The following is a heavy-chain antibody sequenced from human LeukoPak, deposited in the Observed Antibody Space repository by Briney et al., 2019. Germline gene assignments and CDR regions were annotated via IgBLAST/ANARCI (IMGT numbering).Heavy chain of an antibody. CDR2: INTDGRTT. J-gene: IGHJ4*02. V-gene: IGHV3-74*01. CDR1: GFTFSSYW. CDR3: VRSAFLTTEFYFDY. D-gene: IGHD4-11*01. Sequence: PGGSLRLSCVSSGFTFSSYWMHWVRQAPGKELVWVSRINTDGRTTTYADSVKGRFTISRDNAKNTLYLQMNSLRAEDTAVYYCVRSAFLTTEFYFDYWGQGTLVTVSS.